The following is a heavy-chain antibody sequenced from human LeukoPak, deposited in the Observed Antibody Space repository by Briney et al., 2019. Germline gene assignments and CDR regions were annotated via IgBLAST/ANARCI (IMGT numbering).Heavy chain of an antibody. CDR2: IISSGSYI. CDR1: GFTFSSYS. Sequence: PAGCLRLSCAASGFTFSSYSMNWVRQAPGKGLEWVSSIISSGSYIYYADSVKGRFTISRDNAKNSLYLQMDSLRAEDTAVYYCARDGRGTYCGGVCYSRWGQGTLVTVSS. V-gene: IGHV3-21*01. D-gene: IGHD2-21*02. CDR3: ARDGRGTYCGGVCYSR. J-gene: IGHJ4*02.